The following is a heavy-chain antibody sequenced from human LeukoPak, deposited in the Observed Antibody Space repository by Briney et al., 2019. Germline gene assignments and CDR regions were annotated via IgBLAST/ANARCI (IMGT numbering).Heavy chain of an antibody. D-gene: IGHD7-27*01. CDR2: IYYSGIT. CDR1: GGSIRSDGYY. V-gene: IGHV4-31*02. Sequence: SQTLSLICTVSGGSIRSDGYYWSWIRQRPGKGLEWIGYIYYSGITYYNPSLKSRITISVDTFKNQFSLALCSVTAADTAVDYCARDATGDCHMDVWGKGTTVTVSS. J-gene: IGHJ6*03. CDR3: ARDATGDCHMDV.